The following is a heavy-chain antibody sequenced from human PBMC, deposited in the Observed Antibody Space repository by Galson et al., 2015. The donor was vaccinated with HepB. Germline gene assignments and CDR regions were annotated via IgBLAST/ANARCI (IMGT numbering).Heavy chain of an antibody. D-gene: IGHD6-13*01. CDR3: ARDYASSWYFNHYYGMDV. Sequence: SLRLSCAASGFTFSSYAMHWVRQAPGKGLEWVAVISYDGSNKYYADSVKGRFTISRDNSKNQLYLQMNSLGAEDTAVYYCARDYASSWYFNHYYGMDVWGQGTTVTVSS. J-gene: IGHJ6*02. V-gene: IGHV3-30*04. CDR1: GFTFSSYA. CDR2: ISYDGSNK.